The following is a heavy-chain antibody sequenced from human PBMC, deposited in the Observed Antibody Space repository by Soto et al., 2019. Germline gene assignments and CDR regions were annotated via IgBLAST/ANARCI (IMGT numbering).Heavy chain of an antibody. Sequence: PSETLSLTCSVSGDSISTVDYFWAWVRQPPGQALEYIGYIYKSATTYYNPSFESRVAISLDTSKSQFSLNVTSLTAADTAVYFCARGRYCLTGRCFPNWLDSWGQGTLVTVYS. CDR3: ARGRYCLTGRCFPNWLDS. V-gene: IGHV4-30-4*01. CDR1: GDSISTVDYF. CDR2: IYKSATT. J-gene: IGHJ5*01. D-gene: IGHD2-15*01.